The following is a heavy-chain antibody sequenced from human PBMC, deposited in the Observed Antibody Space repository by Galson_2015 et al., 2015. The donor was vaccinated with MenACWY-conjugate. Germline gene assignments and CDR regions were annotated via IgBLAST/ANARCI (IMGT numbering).Heavy chain of an antibody. J-gene: IGHJ4*02. CDR3: AKTRGASFYFDS. CDR1: GFIFNTYW. CDR2: INPGGSST. V-gene: IGHV3-74*01. D-gene: IGHD1-26*01. Sequence: LRLSCAASGFIFNTYWMHWVRQAPGKGLVWVSRINPGGSSTTYADSVKDRFTISRDNAKNTLYLQMNSLRPEDMAVFYCAKTRGASFYFDSWGQGTLVTVSS.